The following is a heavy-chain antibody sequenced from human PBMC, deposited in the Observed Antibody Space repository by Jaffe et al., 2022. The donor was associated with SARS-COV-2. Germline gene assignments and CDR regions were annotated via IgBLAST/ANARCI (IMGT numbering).Heavy chain of an antibody. J-gene: IGHJ4*02. CDR2: IYYSGST. CDR3: ARHSADSSGYYEDY. D-gene: IGHD3-22*01. CDR1: GGSISSSSYY. V-gene: IGHV4-39*01. Sequence: QLQLQESGPGLVKPSETLSLTCTVSGGSISSSSYYWGWIRQPPGKGLEWIGSIYYSGSTYYNPSLKSRVTISVDTSKNQFSLKLSSVTAADTAVYYCARHSADSSGYYEDYWGQGTLVTVSS.